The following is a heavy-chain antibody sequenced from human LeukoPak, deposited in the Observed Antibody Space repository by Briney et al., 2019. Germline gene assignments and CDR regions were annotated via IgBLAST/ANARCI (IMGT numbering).Heavy chain of an antibody. J-gene: IGHJ5*02. Sequence: SETLSLTCAVYGGSFSGYYWSWIRQPPGKGLEWIGEITHSGSTNYNPSLKSRVTISVDTSKNQFSLKLSSVTAADTALYYCARTPSIKAAGTGWDWFDPWGQGTLVTVSS. CDR2: ITHSGST. D-gene: IGHD6-13*01. CDR1: GGSFSGYY. V-gene: IGHV4-34*01. CDR3: ARTPSIKAAGTGWDWFDP.